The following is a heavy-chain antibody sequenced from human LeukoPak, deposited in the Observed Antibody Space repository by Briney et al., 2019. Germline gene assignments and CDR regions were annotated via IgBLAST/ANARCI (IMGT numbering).Heavy chain of an antibody. CDR1: GFTFNSYG. J-gene: IGHJ3*02. D-gene: IGHD3-10*01. CDR3: AKEYYYGSGSYYNRAFDI. CDR2: ISGSGGST. V-gene: IGHV3-23*01. Sequence: GGSLRLSCEASGFTFNSYGMSWVRQAPGKGLEWVSAISGSGGSTYYADSVKGRFTISRDNSKNTLYLQMNSLRAEDTAVYYCAKEYYYGSGSYYNRAFDIWGQGTMVTVSS.